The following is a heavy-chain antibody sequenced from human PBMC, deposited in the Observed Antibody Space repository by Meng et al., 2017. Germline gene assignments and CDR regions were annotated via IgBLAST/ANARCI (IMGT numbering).Heavy chain of an antibody. CDR2: ISSSTRYI. V-gene: IGHV3-21*01. CDR1: GFTFSTYA. Sequence: GGSLRLSCAASGFTFSTYAMSWVRQAPGKGLEWVASISSSTRYIYYADSLRGRFTISRDHARNSLYLQMNTLRPDDTAVYYCTKGGAAGTPVTYAFDIWGQGTVVTVSS. J-gene: IGHJ3*02. CDR3: TKGGAAGTPVTYAFDI. D-gene: IGHD6-25*01.